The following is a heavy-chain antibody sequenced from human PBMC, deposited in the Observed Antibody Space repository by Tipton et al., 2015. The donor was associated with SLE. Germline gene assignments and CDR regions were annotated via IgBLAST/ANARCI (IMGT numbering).Heavy chain of an antibody. Sequence: LRLSCTVSGGSISSGSYYWSWIRQPAGKGLEWIGRIYTSGSTNYNPSLKSRVTISVDTSKNQFSLKLSSVTAADTAVYYCARVSPFRVAADGRGYNRFDPWGRGTLVTVSS. D-gene: IGHD2-15*01. J-gene: IGHJ5*02. CDR2: IYTSGST. CDR3: ARVSPFRVAADGRGYNRFDP. CDR1: GGSISSGSYY. V-gene: IGHV4-61*02.